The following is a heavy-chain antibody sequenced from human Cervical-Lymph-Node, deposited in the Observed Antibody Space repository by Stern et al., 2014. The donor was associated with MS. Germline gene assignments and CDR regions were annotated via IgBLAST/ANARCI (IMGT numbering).Heavy chain of an antibody. V-gene: IGHV1-3*01. J-gene: IGHJ4*02. CDR2: INAGNGDT. D-gene: IGHD3-22*01. Sequence: VQLVESGAEVKKPGASVKVSCKASGYSFTSYALHWVRQAPGQRFEWMGWINAGNGDTKYSHNFQGRVTITSDTSANTAYMELTSLKSVDTAVYYCARLHYDSSGSGGDWGQGTLVTVSS. CDR3: ARLHYDSSGSGGD. CDR1: GYSFTSYA.